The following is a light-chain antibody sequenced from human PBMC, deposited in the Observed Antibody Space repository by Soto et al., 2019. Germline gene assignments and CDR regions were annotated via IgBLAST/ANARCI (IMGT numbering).Light chain of an antibody. J-gene: IGKJ2*02. V-gene: IGKV3-20*01. CDR2: GAS. CDR1: QSVSSSY. CDR3: QQSHTIPRT. Sequence: IVLRHSRGTLSLSRGERATLCCRASQSVSSSYLAWYQQKPGQAPRLLIYGASSRATGIPDRFSGSGSGPDFILTISSLKAEDFATYYCQQSHTIPRTFGQGTKVDIK.